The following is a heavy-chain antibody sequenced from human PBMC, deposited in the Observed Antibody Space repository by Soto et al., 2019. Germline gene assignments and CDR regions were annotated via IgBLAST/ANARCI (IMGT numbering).Heavy chain of an antibody. CDR3: ARAVDYYDSSGYYPHEYFQL. D-gene: IGHD3-22*01. V-gene: IGHV1-18*01. CDR2: ISAYNGNT. CDR1: GYTFTTYG. J-gene: IGHJ1*01. Sequence: QVKLVQSGGEVKKPGASVKVSCKASGYTFTTYGITWVRQGPGQGLEWMGWISAYNGNTNYAQKVQGRVTMTTDTSTSTAYMELRSLRSDDTAVYYCARAVDYYDSSGYYPHEYFQLWGQGTLVTDSS.